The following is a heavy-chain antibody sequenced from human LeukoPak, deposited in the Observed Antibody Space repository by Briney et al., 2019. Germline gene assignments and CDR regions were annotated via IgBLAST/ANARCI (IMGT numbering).Heavy chain of an antibody. CDR2: MNPNSGNT. Sequence: ASVKVSCKASGYTFTSYDINWVRQATGQGLEWMGWMNPNSGNTGYAQKFQGRVTMTRNTSISTAYMELSSLRSEDTAVYYCARWVVTAIGYGMDVWGQGTTVTVSS. CDR3: ARWVVTAIGYGMDV. CDR1: GYTFTSYD. J-gene: IGHJ6*02. V-gene: IGHV1-8*01. D-gene: IGHD2-21*02.